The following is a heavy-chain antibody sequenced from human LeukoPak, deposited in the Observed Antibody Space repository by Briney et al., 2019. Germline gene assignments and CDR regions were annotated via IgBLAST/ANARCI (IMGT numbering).Heavy chain of an antibody. D-gene: IGHD3-10*01. CDR2: IIPIFGTA. CDR3: ARGGSGSSSLSYPGTLYY. J-gene: IGHJ4*02. V-gene: IGHV1-69*01. CDR1: GGTFSSYA. Sequence: GASVKVSCKASGGTFSSYAISWVPQAPGQGLEWMGGIIPIFGTANYAQKFQGRVTITADESTSTAYMELSSLRSEDTAVYYCARGGSGSSSLSYPGTLYYWGQGTLVTVSS.